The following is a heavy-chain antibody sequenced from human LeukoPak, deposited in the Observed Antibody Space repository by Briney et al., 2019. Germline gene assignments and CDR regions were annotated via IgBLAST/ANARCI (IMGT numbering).Heavy chain of an antibody. CDR2: IKQDGSEK. CDR3: ARDRNIVATIRSPFYYYYGMDV. J-gene: IGHJ6*02. CDR1: GSTFSSYW. D-gene: IGHD5-12*01. Sequence: GGSLRLSCAASGSTFSSYWMSWVRQAPGKGLEWVANIKQDGSEKYYVDSVKGRFTISRDNAKNSLYLQMNSLRAEDTAVYYCARDRNIVATIRSPFYYYYGMDVWGQGTTVTVSS. V-gene: IGHV3-7*01.